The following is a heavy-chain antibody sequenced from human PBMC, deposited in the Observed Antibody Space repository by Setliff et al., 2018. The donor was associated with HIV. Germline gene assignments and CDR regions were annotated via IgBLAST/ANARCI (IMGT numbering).Heavy chain of an antibody. CDR3: AKDRLFPRL. CDR2: ITDTGSKT. J-gene: IGHJ4*02. V-gene: IGHV3-23*01. Sequence: GGSLRLSCVASDFRFSDSAMSWVRQTPGKGLEYVSSITDTGSKTYYADSVKGRFTISRDNSKNTVYLQMVSLRAEDTALYFCAKDRLFPRLWGQGTQVTVS. D-gene: IGHD2-21*01. CDR1: DFRFSDSA.